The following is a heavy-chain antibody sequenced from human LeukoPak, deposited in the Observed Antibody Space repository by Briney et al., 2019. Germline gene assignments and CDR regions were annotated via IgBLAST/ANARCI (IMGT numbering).Heavy chain of an antibody. CDR3: ARVTLYGESALDY. D-gene: IGHD4-17*01. CDR2: ISGSSHYT. CDR1: GFTFSDHY. Sequence: GGSLRLSCAASGFTFSDHYMSCIRQAPGKGLEWVSYISGSSHYTNTADSVKGRFTISRDNAKNSLYLQMNSLRTEDTAVYYCARVTLYGESALDYWGQGTLVTVSS. V-gene: IGHV3-11*05. J-gene: IGHJ4*02.